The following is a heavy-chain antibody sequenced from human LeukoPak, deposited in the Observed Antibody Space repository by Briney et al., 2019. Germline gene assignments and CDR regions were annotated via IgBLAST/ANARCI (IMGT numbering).Heavy chain of an antibody. V-gene: IGHV3-53*01. Sequence: PGGSLRLSCAASGFTFRSYVMSWVRQAPGKGLEWVSLIFSNGDTHYADSVKGRFTISRDTSKNTVSLQMNSLRVEDTAMYYCTRDQMNYWGQGTLVTVSS. CDR2: IFSNGDT. CDR1: GFTFRSYV. J-gene: IGHJ4*02. D-gene: IGHD5-24*01. CDR3: TRDQMNY.